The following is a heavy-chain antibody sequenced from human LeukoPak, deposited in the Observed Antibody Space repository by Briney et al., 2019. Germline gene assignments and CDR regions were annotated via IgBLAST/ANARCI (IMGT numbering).Heavy chain of an antibody. D-gene: IGHD2-2*02. CDR1: GYTFTGYY. V-gene: IGHV1-2*02. Sequence: HGASVKVSCKASGYTFTGYYMHWVRQAPGQGLEWMGWINPNSGGTNYAQKFQGRVTMTRDTSISTAYMELSRLRSDDTAVYYCARVGDIVVVPAAISYWGQGTLVAVSS. CDR3: ARVGDIVVVPAAISY. CDR2: INPNSGGT. J-gene: IGHJ4*02.